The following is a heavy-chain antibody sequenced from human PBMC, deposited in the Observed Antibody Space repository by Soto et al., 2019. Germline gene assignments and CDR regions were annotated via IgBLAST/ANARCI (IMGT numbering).Heavy chain of an antibody. CDR2: IWYDGSNK. Sequence: GGSLRLSCAASGFTFSSYGMHWVRQAPGKGLEWVAVIWYDGSNKYYADSVKGRFTISRDNSKNTLYLQMNSLRAEDTAVYYCARGRSTTGTTKGFDYWGQGTLVTVSS. CDR1: GFTFSSYG. V-gene: IGHV3-33*01. CDR3: ARGRSTTGTTKGFDY. J-gene: IGHJ4*02. D-gene: IGHD1-1*01.